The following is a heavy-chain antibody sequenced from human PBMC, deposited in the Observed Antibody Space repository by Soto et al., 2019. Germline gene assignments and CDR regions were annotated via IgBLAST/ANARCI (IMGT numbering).Heavy chain of an antibody. D-gene: IGHD5-12*01. CDR1: GFTFSDYV. Sequence: PVGSLRLSCAASGFTFSDYVMTWVRQAPGKGLEWVSAISGTGGTTYYADSVKGRFTFSRDNSKNTLYLQMNSLRAEDTALYYCAKSARGDGYKNAFDIWGQGTMVTVSS. V-gene: IGHV3-23*01. CDR2: ISGTGGTT. CDR3: AKSARGDGYKNAFDI. J-gene: IGHJ3*02.